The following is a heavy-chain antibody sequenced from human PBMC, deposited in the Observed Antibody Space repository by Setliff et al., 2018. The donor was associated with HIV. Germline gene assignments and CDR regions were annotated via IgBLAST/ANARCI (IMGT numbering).Heavy chain of an antibody. CDR1: GGSISSGRYY. J-gene: IGHJ4*02. CDR3: ARVGGFFGEARPPPDY. CDR2: IYTGGSP. D-gene: IGHD3-10*01. Sequence: SETLSLTCTVSGGSISSGRYYWSWIRQPAGKGLEWIGHIYTGGSPNYNPSLMRRVNISIDTSKDQLSRKLNAVTAADTAVYYCARVGGFFGEARPPPDYWGQGALVTVSS. V-gene: IGHV4-61*09.